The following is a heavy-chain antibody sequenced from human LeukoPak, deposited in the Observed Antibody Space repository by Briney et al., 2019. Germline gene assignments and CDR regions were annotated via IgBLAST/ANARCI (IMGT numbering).Heavy chain of an antibody. Sequence: GGSLRLSCAASAFTFSSYAMSWVRQAPGKGLEWVSGISGSGMSTYYADSVKGRFTISRDNSKSTLYLQMNSLRVEDTAVYYCAKDSGVSDIHVFDYWGQGTLVTVSS. CDR3: AKDSGVSDIHVFDY. D-gene: IGHD3-9*01. J-gene: IGHJ4*02. CDR1: AFTFSSYA. CDR2: ISGSGMST. V-gene: IGHV3-23*01.